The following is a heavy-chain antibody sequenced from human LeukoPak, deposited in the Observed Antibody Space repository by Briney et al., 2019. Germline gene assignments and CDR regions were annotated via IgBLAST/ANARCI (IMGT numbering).Heavy chain of an antibody. CDR2: IKQDGGET. V-gene: IGHV3-7*01. J-gene: IGHJ4*02. CDR3: ARDSVHGYYDSSGYSALFDY. D-gene: IGHD3-22*01. CDR1: GFSFGTHW. Sequence: GGSLRLSCAASGFSFGTHWMAWVRQPPGAGPEWVANIKQDGGETYYVDSVKGRFTISRDNAKNSLYLQMNSLRAEDTAVYYCARDSVHGYYDSSGYSALFDYWGQGTLVTVSS.